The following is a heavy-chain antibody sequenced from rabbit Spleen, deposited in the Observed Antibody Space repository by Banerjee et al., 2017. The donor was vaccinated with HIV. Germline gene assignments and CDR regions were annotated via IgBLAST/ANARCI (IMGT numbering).Heavy chain of an antibody. J-gene: IGHJ4*01. CDR3: ARDLVTVIGWNFNL. Sequence: QGQLEESGGDLVKPGASLTLTCIASGVSFSGSSYICWVRQAPGKGLEWIACIDTGSSGFTYFANWAKGRFTISKTSSTTVTLQMTSLTAADTATYICARDLVTVIGWNFNLWGPGTLVTV. CDR2: IDTGSSGFT. D-gene: IGHD5-1*01. V-gene: IGHV1S45*01. CDR1: GVSFSGSSY.